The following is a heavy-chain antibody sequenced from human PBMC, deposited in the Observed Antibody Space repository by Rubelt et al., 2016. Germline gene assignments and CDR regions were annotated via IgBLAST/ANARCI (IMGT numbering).Heavy chain of an antibody. CDR2: IKQDGSEK. CDR1: GFTFSSYW. J-gene: IGHJ4*02. V-gene: IGHV3-7*04. Sequence: GGGLVQPGGSLRLSCAASGFTFSSYWMSWVRQAPGKGLEWVANIKQDGSEKYYVDSVKGRFTISRDNAKNSLYLQMNSLRAEDTAVYYCARSYYDILTGYPILDYWGQGTLVTVSS. CDR3: ARSYYDILTGYPILDY. D-gene: IGHD3-9*01.